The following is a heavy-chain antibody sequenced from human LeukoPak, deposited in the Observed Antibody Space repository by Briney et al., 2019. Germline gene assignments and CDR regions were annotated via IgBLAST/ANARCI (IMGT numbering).Heavy chain of an antibody. CDR3: AKQQSGSYSEGFDY. Sequence: GGSLRLSCAASGFSFSSFAMSWVRQAPGKGLEWVSGITYSDVRTYYADSVKGRFTISRDNSKNTLYLQMNSLGADDTAIYYCAKQQSGSYSEGFDYWGQGTLVTVSS. CDR2: ITYSDVRT. CDR1: GFSFSSFA. J-gene: IGHJ4*02. D-gene: IGHD1-26*01. V-gene: IGHV3-23*01.